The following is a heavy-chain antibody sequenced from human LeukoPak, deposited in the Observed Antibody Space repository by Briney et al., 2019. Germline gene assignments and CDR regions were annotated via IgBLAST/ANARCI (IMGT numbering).Heavy chain of an antibody. J-gene: IGHJ6*03. CDR2: INTNTGNP. CDR1: GYTFTSYA. D-gene: IGHD3-9*01. V-gene: IGHV7-4-1*02. CDR3: GVNYDILTGSHHYYMDV. Sequence: GASVKVSCKASGYTFTSYAMNWVRQAPGQGLEWMGWINTNTGNPTYAQGFTGRFVFSLDTSVSTAYLQISSLKAEDTAVYYCGVNYDILTGSHHYYMDVWGKGTTVTVSS.